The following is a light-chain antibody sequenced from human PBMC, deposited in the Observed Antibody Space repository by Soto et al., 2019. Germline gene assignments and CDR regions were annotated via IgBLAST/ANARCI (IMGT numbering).Light chain of an antibody. CDR3: QQCYMGWT. Sequence: DIQMTQSPSTLSASLGERVTITCRASQSIGRFLAWYQHQPGKAPKLLIYDASTLESGVPSRFSGTGSGTEFTFSITSLQPEDFGTYYCQQCYMGWTFGQGTKVDFK. CDR2: DAS. CDR1: QSIGRF. J-gene: IGKJ1*01. V-gene: IGKV1-5*01.